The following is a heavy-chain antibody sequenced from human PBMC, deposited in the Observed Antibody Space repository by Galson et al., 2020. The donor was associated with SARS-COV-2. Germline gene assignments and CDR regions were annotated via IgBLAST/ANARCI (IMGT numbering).Heavy chain of an antibody. CDR2: FDPEDGET. CDR1: GYTLTELS. CDR3: ATDYALTTGSVFDY. V-gene: IGHV1-24*01. D-gene: IGHD1-1*01. J-gene: IGHJ4*02. Sequence: ASVQVSCKGSGYTLTELSMHWVRQAPAKELEWMGGFDPEDGETIYAQKFQGRVTMTEDTSTDTAYMDLSSLRSEDTAVYYCATDYALTTGSVFDYWGQGTLVTVSS.